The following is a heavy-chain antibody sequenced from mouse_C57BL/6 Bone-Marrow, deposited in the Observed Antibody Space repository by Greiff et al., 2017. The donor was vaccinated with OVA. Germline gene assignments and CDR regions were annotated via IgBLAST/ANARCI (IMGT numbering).Heavy chain of an antibody. CDR1: GYTFTSYW. Sequence: QVQLQQPGAELVKPGASVKLSCKASGYTFTSYWMHWVKQRPGRGLEWIGRIDPNGGGTKYNEKFKSKATLTVDKPSSTAYMQLSSLTSEDSAVYYCARSLITTVVATRYFDVWGTGTTVTVSS. D-gene: IGHD1-1*01. J-gene: IGHJ1*03. CDR3: ARSLITTVVATRYFDV. CDR2: IDPNGGGT. V-gene: IGHV1-72*01.